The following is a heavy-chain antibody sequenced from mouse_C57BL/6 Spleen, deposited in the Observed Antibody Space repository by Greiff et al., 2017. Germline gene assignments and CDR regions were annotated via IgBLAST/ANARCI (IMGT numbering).Heavy chain of an antibody. CDR2: IYPGDGDT. V-gene: IGHV1-80*01. D-gene: IGHD1-1*01. J-gene: IGHJ2*01. Sequence: VQLQQSGAELVKPGASVKISCKASGYAFSSYWMHWVQQRPGKGLEWIGQIYPGDGDTTYNGKFKGKATLTADKSSSTAYMQLSSLTSEDSAVYFCARGYVSYFDYWGQGTTLTVSS. CDR1: GYAFSSYW. CDR3: ARGYVSYFDY.